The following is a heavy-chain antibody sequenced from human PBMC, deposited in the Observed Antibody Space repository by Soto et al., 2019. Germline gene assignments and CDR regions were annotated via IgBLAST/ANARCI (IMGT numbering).Heavy chain of an antibody. CDR1: GGTFSNYA. V-gene: IGHV1-69*13. CDR3: ARVGSDTAMVTSYYYYGMDV. J-gene: IGHJ6*02. Sequence: SLKVSLKASGGTFSNYAISGLRQAPAQGLEWREGTIPIFGPENYAQKSQGRVTITADESTSTAYMGLSSLRSEDTAVYYCARVGSDTAMVTSYYYYGMDVWG. D-gene: IGHD5-18*01. CDR2: TIPIFGPE.